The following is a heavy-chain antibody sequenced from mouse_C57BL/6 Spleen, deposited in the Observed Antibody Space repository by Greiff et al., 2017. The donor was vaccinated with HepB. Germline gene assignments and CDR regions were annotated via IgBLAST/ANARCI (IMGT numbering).Heavy chain of an antibody. CDR3: AIHYPYYFDY. CDR1: GYTFTSYW. CDR2: IDPSDSYT. Sequence: QVQLQQPGAELVKPGASVKLSCKASGYTFTSYWMQWVKQRPGQGLEWIGEIDPSDSYTNYNQKFKGKATLTVDTSSSTAYMQLSSLTSEDSAVYYCAIHYPYYFDYWGQGTTLTVSS. J-gene: IGHJ2*01. D-gene: IGHD1-2*01. V-gene: IGHV1-50*01.